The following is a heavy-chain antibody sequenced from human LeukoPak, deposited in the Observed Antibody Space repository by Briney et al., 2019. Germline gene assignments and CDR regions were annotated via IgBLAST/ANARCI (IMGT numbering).Heavy chain of an antibody. Sequence: GESLKISFKGSGYSFTSYWIGWVRQMPGKGLEWMGIIYPGDSDTRYSPSFQAQVTISADQSITPAYLQWSSLKASDTAMYYCASTYYYDSSGSSDAFDIWGHGTIVTVSS. V-gene: IGHV5-51*01. D-gene: IGHD3-22*01. CDR1: GYSFTSYW. CDR3: ASTYYYDSSGSSDAFDI. CDR2: IYPGDSDT. J-gene: IGHJ3*02.